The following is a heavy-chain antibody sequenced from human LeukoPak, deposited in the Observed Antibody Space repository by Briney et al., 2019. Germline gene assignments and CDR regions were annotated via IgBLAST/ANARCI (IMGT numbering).Heavy chain of an antibody. CDR1: SFTFSKYA. J-gene: IGHJ4*02. D-gene: IGHD3-22*01. Sequence: GGSLRLSCAASSFTFSKYAMTWVRQAPGKGLEWVSGISVSGGSTNYADSVKGRFTISRDNSKNTLYLQMNSLRAEDTAVYYCAKSIYFDSAGYYFFDYWGQGTLVTVSS. CDR2: ISVSGGST. CDR3: AKSIYFDSAGYYFFDY. V-gene: IGHV3-23*01.